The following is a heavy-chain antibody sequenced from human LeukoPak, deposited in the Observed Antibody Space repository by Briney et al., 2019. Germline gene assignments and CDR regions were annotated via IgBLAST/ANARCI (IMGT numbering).Heavy chain of an antibody. V-gene: IGHV1-3*01. CDR2: INAGNGKT. Sequence: ASVTVSFMASGCTFTSYAMHWVRQAPGQRLEGMGWINAGNGKTKYSQRFQGRVTITRDTSASTAYMELRSLRSDDTAVYYCARDERFMGLVRGVIRDNNDAFDIWGQGTMVTVSS. CDR1: GCTFTSYA. CDR3: ARDERFMGLVRGVIRDNNDAFDI. J-gene: IGHJ3*02. D-gene: IGHD3-10*01.